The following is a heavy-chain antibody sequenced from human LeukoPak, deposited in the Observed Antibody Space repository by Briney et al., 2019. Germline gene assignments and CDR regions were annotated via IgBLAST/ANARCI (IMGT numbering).Heavy chain of an antibody. CDR1: GFTFSSYG. CDR2: ISSSSSYI. V-gene: IGHV3-21*01. D-gene: IGHD3-9*01. Sequence: GGTLRLSCAASGFTFSSYGMSWVRQAPGKGLEWVSSISSSSSYIYYADSVKGRFTISRDNAKNSLYLQMNSLRAEDTAVYYCAREKDYDILSSFDYWGQGTLVTVSS. J-gene: IGHJ4*02. CDR3: AREKDYDILSSFDY.